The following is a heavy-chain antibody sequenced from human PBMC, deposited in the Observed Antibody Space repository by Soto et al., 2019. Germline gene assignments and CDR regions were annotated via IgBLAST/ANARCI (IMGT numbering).Heavy chain of an antibody. CDR3: TTSYCSTSCYIYYYYGMDV. CDR2: IKSKTDDGTT. Sequence: EVQLVESGGGLVKPWGSLRLSCAASGFTFSNAWMNWVRQAPGKGLEWVGRIKSKTDDGTTDYAAPVKGRFTISRDDSKNTLYLQMNILKTEDTAVYYCTTSYCSTSCYIYYYYGMDVWGQGTTVTVSS. CDR1: GFTFSNAW. J-gene: IGHJ6*01. D-gene: IGHD2-2*02. V-gene: IGHV3-15*07.